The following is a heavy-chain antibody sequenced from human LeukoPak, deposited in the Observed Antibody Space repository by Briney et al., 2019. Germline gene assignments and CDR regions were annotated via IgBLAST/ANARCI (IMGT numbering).Heavy chain of an antibody. V-gene: IGHV3-30-3*01. CDR1: GFTFSSYA. CDR2: ISYDGSNK. CDR3: ARTLAVAGYFDY. Sequence: GRSLRLSCAASGFTFSSYAMHWVRQAPGKGLEWVAVISYDGSNKYYADSVKGRFTISRDNSKNTLYPQMNSLRAEDTAVYYCARTLAVAGYFDYWGQGTLVTVSS. D-gene: IGHD6-19*01. J-gene: IGHJ4*02.